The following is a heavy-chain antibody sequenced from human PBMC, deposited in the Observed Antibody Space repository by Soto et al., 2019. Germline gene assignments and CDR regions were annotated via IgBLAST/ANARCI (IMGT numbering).Heavy chain of an antibody. D-gene: IGHD3-3*01. J-gene: IGHJ3*02. CDR2: ISYDGSNK. CDR1: GFTFSSYA. V-gene: IGHV3-30-3*01. Sequence: ESGGGVVQPGRSLRLSCAASGFTFSSYAMHWVRQAPGKGLEWVAVISYDGSNKYYADSVKGRFTISRDNSKNTLYLQMNSLRAEDTAVYYCARASGDFWLFDIWGQGTMVTVSS. CDR3: ARASGDFWLFDI.